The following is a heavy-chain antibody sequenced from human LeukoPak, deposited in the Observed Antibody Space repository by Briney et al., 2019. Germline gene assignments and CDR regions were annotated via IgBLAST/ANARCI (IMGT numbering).Heavy chain of an antibody. J-gene: IGHJ6*02. V-gene: IGHV3-30-3*01. CDR1: GFTFSAYA. Sequence: PGGSLRLSCEASGFTFSAYAMTWVRQAPGKGLEWVAVISYDGSNKYYADSVKGRFTISRDNSKNTLYLQMNSLRAEDTAVYYCARDVAMVRGVSRGMDVWGQGTTVTVSS. D-gene: IGHD3-10*01. CDR2: ISYDGSNK. CDR3: ARDVAMVRGVSRGMDV.